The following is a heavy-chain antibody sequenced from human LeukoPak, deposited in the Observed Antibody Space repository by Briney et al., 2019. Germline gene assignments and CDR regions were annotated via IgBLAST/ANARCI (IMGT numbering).Heavy chain of an antibody. J-gene: IGHJ4*02. CDR2: IFYSGST. CDR3: ARQVRARATVDY. D-gene: IGHD6-6*01. Sequence: SETLSLTCAVSGYSISSGYYWGWIRQPPGKGLEWIGSIFYSGSTYHNPSLKSRVTISVDTSKNQFSLKVSSVTAADTAVYYCARQVRARATVDYWGQGTLVTVSS. CDR1: GYSISSGYY. V-gene: IGHV4-38-2*01.